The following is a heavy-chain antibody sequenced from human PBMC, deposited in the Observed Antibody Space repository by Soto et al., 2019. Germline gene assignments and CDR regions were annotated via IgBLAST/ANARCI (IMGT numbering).Heavy chain of an antibody. CDR2: ISSSSSST. J-gene: IGHJ4*02. CDR1: GFPFSSYA. CDR3: AREFESSFDY. Sequence: GGSLRLSCAASGFPFSSYAMSLVRPATGKGLEWVSAISSSSSSTYYADSVKGRFTISRDNAKNSLYLQMNSLRDEDTAVYYCAREFESSFDYWGQGTLVTVSS. V-gene: IGHV3-48*02.